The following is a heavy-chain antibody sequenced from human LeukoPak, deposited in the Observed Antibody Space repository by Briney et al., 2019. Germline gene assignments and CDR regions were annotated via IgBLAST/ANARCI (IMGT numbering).Heavy chain of an antibody. J-gene: IGHJ6*02. CDR2: IDYSGST. Sequence: SETLSLTCTVSSGSISRQYWGWIRQPPGKGLEWIGSIDYSGSTYYNPSLKSRVTMSVDASKSHFSLKLSSVTAADTAVYYCARDGEWFGELSSLYYGMDVWGQGTTVTVSS. CDR1: SGSISRQY. CDR3: ARDGEWFGELSSLYYGMDV. V-gene: IGHV4-39*07. D-gene: IGHD3-10*01.